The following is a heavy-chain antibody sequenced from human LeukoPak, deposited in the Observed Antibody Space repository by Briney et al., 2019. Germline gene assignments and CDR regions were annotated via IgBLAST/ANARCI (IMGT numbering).Heavy chain of an antibody. J-gene: IGHJ4*02. CDR3: AKAAEPHYYDSSGYANY. Sequence: PGGSLRLSCAASGFTFNSYAMSWVRQAPGKGLEWVSGISGSGGSTYYADSVKGRFTISRDNSKNTLYLQMNSLRAEDTAVYYCAKAAEPHYYDSSGYANYWGQGTLVTVSS. V-gene: IGHV3-23*01. CDR2: ISGSGGST. D-gene: IGHD3-22*01. CDR1: GFTFNSYA.